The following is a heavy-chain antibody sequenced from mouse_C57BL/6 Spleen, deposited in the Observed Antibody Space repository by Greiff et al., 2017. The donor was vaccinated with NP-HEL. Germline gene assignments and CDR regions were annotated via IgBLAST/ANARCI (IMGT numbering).Heavy chain of an antibody. J-gene: IGHJ1*03. D-gene: IGHD2-1*01. CDR1: GFTFSDAW. CDR2: IRNKANNHAT. CDR3: TRAGNYYWYFDV. Sequence: EVQLVESGGGLVQPGGSMKLSCAASGFTFSDAWMDWVRQSPEKGLEWVAEIRNKANNHATYYAESVKGRFTISRDDSKSSVYLQMNSLRAEDTGIYYCTRAGNYYWYFDVWGTGTTVTVSS. V-gene: IGHV6-6*01.